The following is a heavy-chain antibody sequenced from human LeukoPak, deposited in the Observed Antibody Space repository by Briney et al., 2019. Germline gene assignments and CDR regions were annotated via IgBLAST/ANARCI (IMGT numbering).Heavy chain of an antibody. CDR3: ARVWGYTYGYFDY. CDR1: DYSISSDYY. D-gene: IGHD5-18*01. J-gene: IGHJ4*02. CDR2: IYHSGMA. V-gene: IGHV4-38-2*01. Sequence: SETLSLTCGVSDYSISSDYYWGWIRQPPGKGLEWIGSIYHSGMAYYNPSLNSRVTISVDTSKNQFFLKLNSVTAADTAVYYCARVWGYTYGYFDYWGQGTLVTVSS.